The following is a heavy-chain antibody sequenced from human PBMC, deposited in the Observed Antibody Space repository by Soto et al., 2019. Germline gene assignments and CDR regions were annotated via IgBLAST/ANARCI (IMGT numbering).Heavy chain of an antibody. Sequence: EVQLVESGGGLVKPGGSLRLSCAASGFTFSSYSMNWVRQAPGKGLEWVSSISSSSSYRYYADSVKGRFTISRANAKNSQYHQMNRLRAEDTAVYYCAGDPDSRGSKHSYSGMDVWGQGTTVTVSS. D-gene: IGHD6-19*01. J-gene: IGHJ6*02. CDR1: GFTFSSYS. CDR2: ISSSSSYR. CDR3: AGDPDSRGSKHSYSGMDV. V-gene: IGHV3-21*01.